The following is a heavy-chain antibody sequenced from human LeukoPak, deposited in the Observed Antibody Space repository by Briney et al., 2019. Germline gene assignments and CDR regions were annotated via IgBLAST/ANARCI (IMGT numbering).Heavy chain of an antibody. J-gene: IGHJ4*02. D-gene: IGHD7-27*01. CDR3: NVRWGPNSDY. Sequence: GGSLRLSCAASGFTFSGSAMHWVRQAPSKGLEWVAFIRYDGSNKYYADSVKGRFTISRDNAKNTLFLHMNSLRAEDTAVYYCNVRWGPNSDYWGQGTLVTVSS. V-gene: IGHV3-30*02. CDR2: IRYDGSNK. CDR1: GFTFSGSA.